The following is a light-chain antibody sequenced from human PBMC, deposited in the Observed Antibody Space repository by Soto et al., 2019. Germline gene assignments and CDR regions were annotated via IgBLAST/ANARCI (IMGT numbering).Light chain of an antibody. J-gene: IGLJ2*01. CDR1: KNDIGVYDF. Sequence: QSALTQPPSASGSPGQSVTISCTGTKNDIGVYDFVSWYQHHPGKAPRLIIYDVTKRPSGVPDRFSGSKSGNTASLTISGLQAEDESDYYCCSFAGTYTIFGGGTKLTVL. CDR3: CSFAGTYTI. V-gene: IGLV2-11*01. CDR2: DVT.